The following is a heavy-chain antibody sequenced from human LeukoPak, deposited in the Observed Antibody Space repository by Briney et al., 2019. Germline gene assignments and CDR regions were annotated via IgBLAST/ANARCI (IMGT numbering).Heavy chain of an antibody. CDR1: GYTFTGYY. D-gene: IGHD6-13*01. Sequence: GASVKVSCKASGYTFTGYYMHWVRQAPGQGLEWMGWINPNSGGANYAQKFQGRVTMTRDTSISTAYMELSRLRSDDTAVYYCARDRRKAAGTPLDYWGQGTLVTVSS. J-gene: IGHJ4*02. CDR3: ARDRRKAAGTPLDY. V-gene: IGHV1-2*02. CDR2: INPNSGGA.